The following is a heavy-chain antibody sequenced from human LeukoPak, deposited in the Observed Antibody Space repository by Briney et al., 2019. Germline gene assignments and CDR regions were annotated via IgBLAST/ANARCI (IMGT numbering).Heavy chain of an antibody. CDR3: ARDLGYSSGWYPPTGY. V-gene: IGHV1-3*01. D-gene: IGHD6-19*01. J-gene: IGHJ4*02. CDR2: INAGNGNT. CDR1: GYTFTSYA. Sequence: GASVKVSCKASGYTFTSYAMHRVRQAPGQGLEWMGWINAGNGNTKYSQKFQGRVTITRDTSASTAYMELSSLRSEDTAVYYCARDLGYSSGWYPPTGYWGQGTLVTVSS.